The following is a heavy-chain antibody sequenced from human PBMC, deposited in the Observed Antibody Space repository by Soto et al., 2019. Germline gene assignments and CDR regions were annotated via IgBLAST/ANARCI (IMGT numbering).Heavy chain of an antibody. V-gene: IGHV1-69*13. CDR2: IIPIFGTA. CDR1: GGTFSSYA. CDR3: ARDNVAARLFADY. J-gene: IGHJ4*02. D-gene: IGHD6-6*01. Sequence: SVKVSCKAPGGTFSSYAISWVRQAPGQGLEWMGGIIPIFGTANYAQKFQGRVTIAADESTSTAYMELSSLRSEDTAVYYCARDNVAARLFADYWGQGTLVTVSS.